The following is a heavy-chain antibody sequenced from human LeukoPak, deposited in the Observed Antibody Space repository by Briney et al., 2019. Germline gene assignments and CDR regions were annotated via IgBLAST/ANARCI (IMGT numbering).Heavy chain of an antibody. D-gene: IGHD6-13*01. V-gene: IGHV6-1*01. Sequence: PSETLSLTCVISGNRVSSTSSTCNWIRQSPSRGLEWLGRTYCRSKWYHNYAVSVGSRITISPDTSKNQFSLQLTFVTPEETAKYYCSREDLSGYSNVWGQGTLVTVSS. CDR3: SREDLSGYSNV. CDR1: GNRVSSTSST. J-gene: IGHJ4*02. CDR2: TYCRSKWYH.